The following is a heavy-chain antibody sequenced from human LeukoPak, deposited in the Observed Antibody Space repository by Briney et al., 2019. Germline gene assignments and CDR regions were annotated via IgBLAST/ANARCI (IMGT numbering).Heavy chain of an antibody. CDR2: INHSGST. J-gene: IGHJ6*04. CDR1: GGSFSGYY. D-gene: IGHD6-19*01. CDR3: ARLAGWADV. V-gene: IGHV4-34*01. Sequence: PSETLSLTCAVYGGSFSGYYWSWIRQPPGKGLEWIGEINHSGSTNYNPSLKSRVTISVDTSKNQFSLKLSSVTAADTAVYYCARLAGWADVWGKGTTVTISS.